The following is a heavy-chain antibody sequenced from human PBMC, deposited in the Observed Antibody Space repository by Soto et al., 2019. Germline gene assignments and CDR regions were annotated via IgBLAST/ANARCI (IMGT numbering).Heavy chain of an antibody. Sequence: GASVKVSCKASGYTFTSYGISWVRQAPGQGLEWMGWISAYNGNTNYAQKLQGRVTMTTDTSTSTAYMELRSLRSDDTAVYYCARDDTDEEYSSSSAFDYWGQGTLVTVSS. D-gene: IGHD6-6*01. CDR2: ISAYNGNT. CDR3: ARDDTDEEYSSSSAFDY. J-gene: IGHJ4*02. CDR1: GYTFTSYG. V-gene: IGHV1-18*01.